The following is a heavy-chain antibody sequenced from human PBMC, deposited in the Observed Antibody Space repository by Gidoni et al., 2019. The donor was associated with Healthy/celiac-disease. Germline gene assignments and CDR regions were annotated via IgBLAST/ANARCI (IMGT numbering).Heavy chain of an antibody. CDR3: ARVLRFLEWEQDY. Sequence: QLQLQESGPGLVKPSATLSLTCTVSGGSISSSSYYWGWIRQPPGKGLEWIGSIYYSGSTYYNPSLKSRVTISVDTSKNQFSLKLSSVTAADTAVYYCARVLRFLEWEQDYWGQGTLVTVSS. J-gene: IGHJ4*02. CDR2: IYYSGST. V-gene: IGHV4-39*01. CDR1: GGSISSSSYY. D-gene: IGHD3-3*01.